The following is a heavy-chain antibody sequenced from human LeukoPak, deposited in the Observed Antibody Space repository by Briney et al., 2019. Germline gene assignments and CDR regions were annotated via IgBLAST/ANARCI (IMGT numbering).Heavy chain of an antibody. D-gene: IGHD6-25*01. V-gene: IGHV1-69*13. CDR2: IIPIFGTA. CDR3: ARPPSSGGSHYYYGMDV. CDR1: GGTFSSYA. J-gene: IGHJ6*02. Sequence: SVKVSCKASGGTFSSYAISWVRQAPGQGLEWMGGIIPIFGTANYAQKFQGRVTITADESTSTAYMELSSLRSEDTAVYYCARPPSSGGSHYYYGMDVWGQGTTVTVSS.